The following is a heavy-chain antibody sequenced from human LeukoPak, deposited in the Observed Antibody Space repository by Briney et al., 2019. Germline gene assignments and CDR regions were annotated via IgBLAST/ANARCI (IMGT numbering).Heavy chain of an antibody. J-gene: IGHJ4*02. CDR3: AKPFGSISSRSVYFDY. D-gene: IGHD3-3*01. CDR2: ITWDGAII. V-gene: IGHV3-43*01. Sequence: PGRSLRLSCAASGFTFDDYAMHWVRQAPGKGLEWVSLITWDGAIIYYADSVKGRFTISRDNSKNSLYLQMNSLRTEDTALYYCAKPFGSISSRSVYFDYWGQGTLVTVSS. CDR1: GFTFDDYA.